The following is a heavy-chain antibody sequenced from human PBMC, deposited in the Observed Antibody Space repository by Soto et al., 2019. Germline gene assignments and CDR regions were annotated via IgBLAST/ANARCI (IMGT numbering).Heavy chain of an antibody. V-gene: IGHV3-74*01. Sequence: GGSLRLSCAASGFTFSSYWMHWVRQAPGKGLVWVSRINSDGSSTSYADSVKGRFTISRDNAKNTLYLQMNSLRAEDTAVYYCARDSCSSTSCRPYYHYYGMDVWGQGTTVTVSS. CDR2: INSDGSST. CDR1: GFTFSSYW. J-gene: IGHJ6*02. CDR3: ARDSCSSTSCRPYYHYYGMDV. D-gene: IGHD2-2*01.